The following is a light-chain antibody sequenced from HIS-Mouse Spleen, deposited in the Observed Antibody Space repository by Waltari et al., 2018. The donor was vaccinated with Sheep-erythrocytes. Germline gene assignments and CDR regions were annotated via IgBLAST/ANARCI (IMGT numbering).Light chain of an antibody. CDR1: SSYVGGYNY. J-gene: IGLJ3*02. CDR3: SSYTSSSTWV. Sequence: QSALTQPASVSGSPGQSITIPCTGTSSYVGGYNYVSWYHQHPGKAPKLMIYAVSNRPSGVSNRCSGSKSGNTASLTISGLQAEDEADYYCSSYTSSSTWVFGGGTKLTVL. V-gene: IGLV2-14*03. CDR2: AVS.